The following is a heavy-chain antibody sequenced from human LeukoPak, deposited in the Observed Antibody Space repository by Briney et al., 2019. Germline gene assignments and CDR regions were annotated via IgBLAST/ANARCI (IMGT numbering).Heavy chain of an antibody. CDR2: INHSGST. D-gene: IGHD3-22*01. CDR1: GGSISSGGYY. CDR3: ARGEPHYYYDSSGYYYP. V-gene: IGHV4-34*01. Sequence: PSETLSLTCAVSGGSISSGGYYWSWIRQPPGKGLEWIGEINHSGSTNYNPSLKSRVTISVDTSKNQSSLKLSSVTAADTAVYYCARGEPHYYYDSSGYYYPWGQGTLVTVSS. J-gene: IGHJ5*02.